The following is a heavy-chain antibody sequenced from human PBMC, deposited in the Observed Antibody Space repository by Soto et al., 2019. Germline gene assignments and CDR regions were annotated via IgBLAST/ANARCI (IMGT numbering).Heavy chain of an antibody. V-gene: IGHV5-51*01. J-gene: IGHJ4*02. D-gene: IGHD2-15*01. CDR3: VRSGTSSGRFSDY. Sequence: GESLKISCQGSGYTFTSYWIGWVRQMPGEGLEWMGVIYPSDSDIRYSPSFQGKVTISADKSITTAYLQWSSLKAADTAMYYCVRSGTSSGRFSDYWGQGTLVTVSS. CDR2: IYPSDSDI. CDR1: GYTFTSYW.